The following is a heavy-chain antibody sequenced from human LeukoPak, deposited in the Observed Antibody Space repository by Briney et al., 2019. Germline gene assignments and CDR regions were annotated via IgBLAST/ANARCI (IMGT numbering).Heavy chain of an antibody. D-gene: IGHD2-21*02. CDR1: GFTFSSYG. CDR2: ISFDASNK. CDR3: ARGRVVVTAQFRAGIDF. J-gene: IGHJ4*02. V-gene: IGHV3-30*03. Sequence: HAGGSLRLSCAASGFTFSSYGMHWVRQTPGKGLEWVAVISFDASNKYYADSVKGRFTISRDNSKNTLYLQMNSLRAEDAAVYYCARGRVVVTAQFRAGIDFWGQGTLVTVSS.